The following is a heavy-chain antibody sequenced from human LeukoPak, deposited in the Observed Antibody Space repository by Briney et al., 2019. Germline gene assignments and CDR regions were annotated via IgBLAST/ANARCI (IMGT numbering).Heavy chain of an antibody. Sequence: GGSLRLSCAASGFTFSGYWMSWVRQAPGKGLEWVANIKPDGSEKYYVDSVKGRFTISRDNAKNSLYLQKNGLRAEDTAVYYCARDRIQLWSHDYWGQGTLVTVSS. CDR3: ARDRIQLWSHDY. D-gene: IGHD5-18*01. V-gene: IGHV3-7*04. CDR1: GFTFSGYW. J-gene: IGHJ4*02. CDR2: IKPDGSEK.